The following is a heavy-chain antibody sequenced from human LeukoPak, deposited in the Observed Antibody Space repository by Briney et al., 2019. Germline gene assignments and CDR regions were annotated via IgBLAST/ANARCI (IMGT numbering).Heavy chain of an antibody. CDR1: GFTFSSYV. CDR3: AKDIGATIWFDP. CDR2: ISGSGGST. D-gene: IGHD5-12*01. J-gene: IGHJ5*02. V-gene: IGHV3-23*01. Sequence: GGSLRLSCAASGFTFSSYVMSWGRQAAGKGLGGVAAISGSGGSTYYADSVKGRFTISRDNSKNTLYLQMNSLRAEDTAVYYCAKDIGATIWFDPWGQGTLVTVSS.